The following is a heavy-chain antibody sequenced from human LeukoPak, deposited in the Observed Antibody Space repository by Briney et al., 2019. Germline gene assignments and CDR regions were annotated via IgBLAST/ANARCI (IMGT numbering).Heavy chain of an antibody. Sequence: GGSLRLSCAASGFTFDDYTMHWVRHAPGKGLEWVSLISWDGGSTYYADSVKGRFTISRDNSKNSLYLQMNSLRTEDTALYYCAKDKGSGWSIFDYWGQGTLVTVSS. D-gene: IGHD6-19*01. V-gene: IGHV3-43*01. CDR3: AKDKGSGWSIFDY. J-gene: IGHJ4*02. CDR2: ISWDGGST. CDR1: GFTFDDYT.